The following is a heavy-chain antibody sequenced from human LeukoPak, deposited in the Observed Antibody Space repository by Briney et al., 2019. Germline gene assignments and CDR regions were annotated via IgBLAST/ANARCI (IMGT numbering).Heavy chain of an antibody. Sequence: ASVKVSCKASGYTFTSYDINWVRQATGQGLEWMGWMNPNSGNTGYAQKFQGRVTMTRNTSISAAYMELSSLRSEDTAVYYCATGGGDYYDSSGYSLAWGQGTLVTVSS. D-gene: IGHD3-22*01. CDR1: GYTFTSYD. J-gene: IGHJ5*02. CDR2: MNPNSGNT. CDR3: ATGGGDYYDSSGYSLA. V-gene: IGHV1-8*01.